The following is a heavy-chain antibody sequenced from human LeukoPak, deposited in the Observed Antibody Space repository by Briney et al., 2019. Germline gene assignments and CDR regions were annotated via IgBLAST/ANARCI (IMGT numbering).Heavy chain of an antibody. CDR2: ISSSSSYI. V-gene: IGHV3-21*01. CDR1: GFTFSNNA. J-gene: IGHJ4*02. Sequence: GESLRLPCAASGFTFSNNAMSWVRQAPGKGLEWVSSISSSSSYIYYADSVKGRFTISRDNAKNSLYLQMNSLRAEDTAVYYCARRVGGPSPFDYWGQGTLVTVSS. D-gene: IGHD4-23*01. CDR3: ARRVGGPSPFDY.